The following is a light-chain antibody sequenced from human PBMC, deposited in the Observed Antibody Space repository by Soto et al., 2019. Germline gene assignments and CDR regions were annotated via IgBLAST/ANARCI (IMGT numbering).Light chain of an antibody. Sequence: DIQMTQSPSSLSASVGDRVTITCRASQRINNDINWYQQKPGRAPKLLIYDVSTLQSGVPTRFSGSASGTDFTLTINSLESEDIATYFCQQTYSLPLTFGQGTKVQI. V-gene: IGKV1-39*01. CDR3: QQTYSLPLT. CDR1: QRINND. J-gene: IGKJ1*01. CDR2: DVS.